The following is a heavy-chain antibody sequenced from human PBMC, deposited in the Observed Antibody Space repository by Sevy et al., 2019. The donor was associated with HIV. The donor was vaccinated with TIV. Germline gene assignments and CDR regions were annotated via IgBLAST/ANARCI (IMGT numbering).Heavy chain of an antibody. J-gene: IGHJ4*02. D-gene: IGHD4-17*01. CDR1: GFTFSTYG. CDR3: ARDLEFYDYGDYGPAFMPDY. V-gene: IGHV3-33*01. Sequence: LSLTCAASGFTFSTYGMHWVRQAPGKGLEWVAVIWFDGSNTYYADSVKGRFTISRDIAKNTLHLQMNSLGAEDTAVYYCARDLEFYDYGDYGPAFMPDYWGQGTLVTVSS. CDR2: IWFDGSNT.